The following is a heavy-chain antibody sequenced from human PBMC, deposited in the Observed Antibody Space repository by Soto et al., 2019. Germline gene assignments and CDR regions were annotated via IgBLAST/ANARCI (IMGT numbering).Heavy chain of an antibody. CDR2: IDPRAGST. Sequence: QVQLVQSGAEVKKPGASVKVSCKASGYTFTTYYMHWIRQAPGQGLEWMGIIDPRAGSTSHAQKFQGTVTMTRDTPTSTVYMDLRSLRSEDTAVYYCARAGYYDSSGYDGFDIWGQGTMVTVSS. J-gene: IGHJ3*02. D-gene: IGHD3-22*01. CDR1: GYTFTTYY. CDR3: ARAGYYDSSGYDGFDI. V-gene: IGHV1-46*01.